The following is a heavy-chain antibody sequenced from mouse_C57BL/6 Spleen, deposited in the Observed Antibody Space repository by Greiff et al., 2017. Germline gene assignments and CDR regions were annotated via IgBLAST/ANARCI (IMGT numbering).Heavy chain of an antibody. J-gene: IGHJ2*01. CDR1: GFNIKDYY. Sequence: EVMVVESGAEFVRPGASVKLSCTASGFNIKDYYMHWVQQSPEQGLEWIGRIDPEDGDTEYAPKFQGKATMTADTSTNTAYLQLSSLTSEDTAVYYCTPRSYGSSPDCWGQGTTLTVSS. D-gene: IGHD1-1*01. CDR3: TPRSYGSSPDC. CDR2: IDPEDGDT. V-gene: IGHV14-1*01.